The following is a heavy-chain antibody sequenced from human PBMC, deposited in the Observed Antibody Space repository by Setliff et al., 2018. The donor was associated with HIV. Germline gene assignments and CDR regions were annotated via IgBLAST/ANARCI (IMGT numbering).Heavy chain of an antibody. D-gene: IGHD1-26*01. Sequence: GGSLRLSCAASGFTFISYAMSWVRQAPGKGLEWVSTISASGNSPYYVDSVKGRFTISRDNSKNTLYLQMNSLRAEDTAVYYCAKPLTQWGVSPYHYAVDVWGQGTTVTVSS. J-gene: IGHJ6*02. V-gene: IGHV3-23*01. CDR3: AKPLTQWGVSPYHYAVDV. CDR2: ISASGNSP. CDR1: GFTFISYA.